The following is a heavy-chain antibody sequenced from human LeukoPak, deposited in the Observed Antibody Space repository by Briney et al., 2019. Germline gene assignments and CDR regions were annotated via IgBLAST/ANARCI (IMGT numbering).Heavy chain of an antibody. CDR1: GYTFTSYG. Sequence: ASVKVSCKASGYTFTSYGNSWVRQAPGQGLDWMGWISAYNGNTNYAQKLQGRVTMTTDTSTSTAYMELRSLRSDDTAVYYCARESDVEPLFDYWGQGTLVTVSS. V-gene: IGHV1-18*01. CDR2: ISAYNGNT. CDR3: ARESDVEPLFDY. J-gene: IGHJ4*02. D-gene: IGHD5-24*01.